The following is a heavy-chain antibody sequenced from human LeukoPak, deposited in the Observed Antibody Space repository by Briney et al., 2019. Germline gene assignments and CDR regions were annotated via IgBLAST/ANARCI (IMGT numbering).Heavy chain of an antibody. J-gene: IGHJ4*02. CDR2: ISGSGDNT. Sequence: GGSLRLSCAASGFTFSSYAMSWVRQAPGKGLEWVSGISGSGDNTYYADSVKGRFTISRNNSKNTLYVQVNSLGTEDTAAYYCAKGSYYDSSGSFYFDYWGQGTLVTVSS. CDR1: GFTFSSYA. V-gene: IGHV3-23*01. D-gene: IGHD3-22*01. CDR3: AKGSYYDSSGSFYFDY.